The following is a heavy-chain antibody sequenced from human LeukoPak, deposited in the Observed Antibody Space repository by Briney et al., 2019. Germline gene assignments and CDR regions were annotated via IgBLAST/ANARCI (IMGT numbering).Heavy chain of an antibody. CDR3: AKDQYSPSAFDI. CDR1: GFTFSSYS. CDR2: ISGSGGST. D-gene: IGHD2-21*01. Sequence: PGGSLRLSCAASGFTFSSYSMNWVRQAPGKGLEWVSAISGSGGSTYYADSVKGRFTISRDNSKNTLYLQMNSLRAEDTAVYYCAKDQYSPSAFDIWGQGTMVTVSS. V-gene: IGHV3-23*01. J-gene: IGHJ3*02.